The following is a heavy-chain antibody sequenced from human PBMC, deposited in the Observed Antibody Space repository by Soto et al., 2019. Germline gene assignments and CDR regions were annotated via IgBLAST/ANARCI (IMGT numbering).Heavy chain of an antibody. CDR3: VKSPSGSYLPPDS. J-gene: IGHJ4*02. Sequence: GGSLRLSCSGSGFTFSYYIMYWVRQAPGKGLEYVSGIANNGIDAYYAESVKGRFSISRDNSKNTLSLQMSSLRTEDTAVYYCVKSPSGSYLPPDSWGQWTLVSVS. CDR1: GFTFSYYI. V-gene: IGHV3-64D*06. D-gene: IGHD1-26*01. CDR2: IANNGIDA.